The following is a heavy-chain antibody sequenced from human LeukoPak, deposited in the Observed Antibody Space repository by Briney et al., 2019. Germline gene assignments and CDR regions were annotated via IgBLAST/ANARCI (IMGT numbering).Heavy chain of an antibody. D-gene: IGHD3-3*01. CDR1: GGSISSSSYY. CDR2: IYYSGST. J-gene: IGHJ5*02. Sequence: SETLSLTCTVSGGSISSSSYYWGWIRQPPEKGLEWIGSIYYSGSTYYNPSPKNRVTISVDASNNQVALQFDRLAHADTAVYYCARHITGVRFLEWLYNFHPWGQGTLVTVSS. V-gene: IGHV4-39*01. CDR3: ARHITGVRFLEWLYNFHP.